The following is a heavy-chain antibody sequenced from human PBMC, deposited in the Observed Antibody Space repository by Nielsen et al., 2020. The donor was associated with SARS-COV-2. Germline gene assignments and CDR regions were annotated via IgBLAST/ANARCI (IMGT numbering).Heavy chain of an antibody. CDR3: TRARGYSYGYSDF. J-gene: IGHJ4*02. Sequence: GGSLRLSCGASGFTFSSYSMNWVRQAPGKGLEWVSYISGSSNTIDYADSVRGRFTISRDNAKNSLYLLMDTLRAEDTAVYYCTRARGYSYGYSDFWGQGTLVTASS. V-gene: IGHV3-48*01. CDR1: GFTFSSYS. CDR2: ISGSSNTI. D-gene: IGHD5-18*01.